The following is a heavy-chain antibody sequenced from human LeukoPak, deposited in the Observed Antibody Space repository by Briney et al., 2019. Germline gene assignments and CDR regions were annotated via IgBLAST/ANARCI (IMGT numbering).Heavy chain of an antibody. J-gene: IGHJ4*02. Sequence: GGSLRLSCAASGFTFSSDWLHWVRQAPGKGLVWVSRINGRGSTTSYADSVKGRFTISRDNTKSTLYLQMNSLRAEDTAVYYCARVIVGATHFDYWGQGTLVTVSS. CDR2: INGRGSTT. CDR3: ARVIVGATHFDY. CDR1: GFTFSSDW. D-gene: IGHD1-26*01. V-gene: IGHV3-74*01.